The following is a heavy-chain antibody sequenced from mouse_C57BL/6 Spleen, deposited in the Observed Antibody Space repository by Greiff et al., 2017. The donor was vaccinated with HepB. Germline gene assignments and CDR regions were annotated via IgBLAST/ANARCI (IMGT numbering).Heavy chain of an antibody. CDR1: GYSITSGYY. V-gene: IGHV3-6*01. Sequence: EVKLQESGPGLVKPSQSLSLTCSVTGYSITSGYYWNWIRQFPGNKLEWMGYISYDGSNNYNPSLKNRISITRDTSKNQFFLKLNSVTTEDTATYYCARETMVTTGYAMDYWGQGPSVTVSS. CDR2: ISYDGSN. D-gene: IGHD2-2*01. J-gene: IGHJ4*01. CDR3: ARETMVTTGYAMDY.